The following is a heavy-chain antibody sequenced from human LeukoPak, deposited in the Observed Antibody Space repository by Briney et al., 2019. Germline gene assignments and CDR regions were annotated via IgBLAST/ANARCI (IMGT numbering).Heavy chain of an antibody. Sequence: GGSLRLSCAASGFTFTSYSMNWVRQAPGKGLEWVSSISSSSNYIYYADSVRGRFTVSRDNAKNSLYLQMNSLRAGDTAVYYCARDLAFGVVIISSDVDYWGQGTLVTVSS. CDR3: ARDLAFGVVIISSDVDY. CDR1: GFTFTSYS. CDR2: ISSSSNYI. J-gene: IGHJ4*02. V-gene: IGHV3-21*01. D-gene: IGHD3-3*01.